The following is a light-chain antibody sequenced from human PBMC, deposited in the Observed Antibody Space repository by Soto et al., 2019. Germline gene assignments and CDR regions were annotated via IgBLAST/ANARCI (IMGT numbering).Light chain of an antibody. CDR1: QSLEERNGDNS. J-gene: IGKJ2*01. CDR2: LGS. CDR3: MQGQQMPYT. Sequence: DIVMTQAPLSLPVTPGEPASISCKSSQSLEERNGDNSLDWYLQRPGQSPQLLIYLGSSRDSGVPDRFSGSGSGTDFTLKISRVEAEDVGVYYCMQGQQMPYTFGQGTKLEIK. V-gene: IGKV2-28*01.